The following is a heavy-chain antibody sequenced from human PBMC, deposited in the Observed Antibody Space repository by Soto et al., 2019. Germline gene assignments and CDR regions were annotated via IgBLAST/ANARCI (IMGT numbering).Heavy chain of an antibody. CDR2: IKQDGSEK. J-gene: IGHJ6*03. Sequence: QPGGSLRLSCAASGFTFSSYGMSWVRQAPGKGLEWVANIKQDGSEKYYVDSVKGRFTISRDNAKNSLYLQMNSLRAEDTAVYYCARDWPLWFGAKHMDVWGKGTTVTVSS. CDR3: ARDWPLWFGAKHMDV. D-gene: IGHD3-10*01. V-gene: IGHV3-7*01. CDR1: GFTFSSYG.